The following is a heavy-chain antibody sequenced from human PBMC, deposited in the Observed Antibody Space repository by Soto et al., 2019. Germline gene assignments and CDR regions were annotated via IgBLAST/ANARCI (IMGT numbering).Heavy chain of an antibody. Sequence: GGSLRLSCAASGFTFSSYSMNWVRQAPGKGLEWVSSISSSSSYIYYADSVKGRFTISRDNAKNSLYLQMNSLRAEDTAVYYCARDPSYSYYYGSGGYSDAFDIWGQGTMVTVSS. CDR2: ISSSSSYI. D-gene: IGHD3-10*01. CDR1: GFTFSSYS. CDR3: ARDPSYSYYYGSGGYSDAFDI. V-gene: IGHV3-21*01. J-gene: IGHJ3*02.